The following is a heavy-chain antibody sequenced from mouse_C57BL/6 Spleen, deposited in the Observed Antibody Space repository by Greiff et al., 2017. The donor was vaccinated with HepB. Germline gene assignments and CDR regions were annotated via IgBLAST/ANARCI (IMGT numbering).Heavy chain of an antibody. Sequence: EVKLEESGGGLVQPGGSMKLSCVASGFTFSNYWMNWVRQSPEKGLEWVAQIRLKSDNYATHYAESVKGRFTISRDDSKSSVYLQMNNLRAEDTGIYYCTGRDPRNYFDYWGQGTTLTVSS. CDR2: IRLKSDNYAT. V-gene: IGHV6-3*01. CDR1: GFTFSNYW. CDR3: TGRDPRNYFDY. J-gene: IGHJ2*01.